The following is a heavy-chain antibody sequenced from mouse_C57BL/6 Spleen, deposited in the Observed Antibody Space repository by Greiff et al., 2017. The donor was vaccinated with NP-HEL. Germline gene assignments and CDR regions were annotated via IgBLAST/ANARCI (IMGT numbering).Heavy chain of an antibody. CDR3: ARYAVYYYGSSYWYFDV. D-gene: IGHD1-1*01. Sequence: VQLQQSGPELVKPGASVKLSCKASGYTFTSYDINWVKQRPGQGLEWIGWIYPRDGSTKYNEKFKGKATLTVDTSSSTAYMELHSLTSEDSAVYFCARYAVYYYGSSYWYFDVWGTGTTVTVSS. CDR2: IYPRDGST. V-gene: IGHV1-85*01. CDR1: GYTFTSYD. J-gene: IGHJ1*03.